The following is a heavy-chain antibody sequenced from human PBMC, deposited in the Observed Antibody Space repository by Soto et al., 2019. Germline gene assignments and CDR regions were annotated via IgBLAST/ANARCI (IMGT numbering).Heavy chain of an antibody. D-gene: IGHD3-3*01. CDR1: CGSISSYY. CDR3: ARSIDPYYDFWSGYYTGHYGMDV. J-gene: IGHJ6*02. Sequence: SETLSLTCTVSCGSISSYYWSWIRQPPGKGLEWIGYIYYSGSTNYNPSLKSRVTISVDTSKNQFSLKLSSVTAADTAVYYCARSIDPYYDFWSGYYTGHYGMDVWGQGTTVTVSS. V-gene: IGHV4-59*01. CDR2: IYYSGST.